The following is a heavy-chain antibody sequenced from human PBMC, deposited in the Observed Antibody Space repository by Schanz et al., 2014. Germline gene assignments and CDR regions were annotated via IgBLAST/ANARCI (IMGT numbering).Heavy chain of an antibody. Sequence: QVQLVQSGAEVKKPGASVKVSCKASGYTFTTYGINWVRHTPGQGLEWMGWISAYNGHTNYAQKVQGRVSRTTDTSPGTAYMELRSLRSDETAVYYCARGVGASTYGPSYFDYWGQGTLVTVSS. V-gene: IGHV1-18*04. CDR3: ARGVGASTYGPSYFDY. D-gene: IGHD1-26*01. CDR1: GYTFTTYG. J-gene: IGHJ4*02. CDR2: ISAYNGHT.